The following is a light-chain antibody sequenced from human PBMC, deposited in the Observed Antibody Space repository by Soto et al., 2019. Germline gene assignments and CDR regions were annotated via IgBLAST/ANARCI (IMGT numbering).Light chain of an antibody. CDR1: RSNIGAGND. CDR2: ANI. V-gene: IGLV1-40*01. CDR3: QSYDSSLSAYV. Sequence: QPVLTQPPSVSGAPGQRVNISCAGSRSNIGAGNDVHWYQHLPGTAPQLLIYANINRPSGVPDRFSGSKSGTSASLAITGLQAEDEADYFCQSYDSSLSAYVFGTGTKLTVL. J-gene: IGLJ1*01.